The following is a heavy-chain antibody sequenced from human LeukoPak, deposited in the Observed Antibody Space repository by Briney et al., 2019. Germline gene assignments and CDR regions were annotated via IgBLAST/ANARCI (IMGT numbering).Heavy chain of an antibody. D-gene: IGHD3-22*01. V-gene: IGHV3-43*01. Sequence: GGSLRLSCTASGFTFGDYTMHWVRQAPGKGLEWVSLINWSGGSTHYTDSVKGRFTISRDNSKNSLYLQMNSLKTEDTGLYYCAKGDRYDTSGYLPADYWGQGTLVTVSS. CDR1: GFTFGDYT. J-gene: IGHJ4*02. CDR2: INWSGGST. CDR3: AKGDRYDTSGYLPADY.